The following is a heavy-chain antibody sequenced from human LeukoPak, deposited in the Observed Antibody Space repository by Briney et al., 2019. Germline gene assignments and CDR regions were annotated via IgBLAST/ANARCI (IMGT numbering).Heavy chain of an antibody. D-gene: IGHD5-18*01. CDR3: AKGRGYGNHDAFDI. V-gene: IGHV3-23*01. CDR2: ISGSGATT. Sequence: PGGSLRLSCAASGFTFSSYAMSWVRQAPGKGLEWVSAISGSGATTYYADSVKGRFTISRDKSNNTLYLQMNSLRAEDTAVYYCAKGRGYGNHDAFDIWGQGTMVTVSS. CDR1: GFTFSSYA. J-gene: IGHJ3*02.